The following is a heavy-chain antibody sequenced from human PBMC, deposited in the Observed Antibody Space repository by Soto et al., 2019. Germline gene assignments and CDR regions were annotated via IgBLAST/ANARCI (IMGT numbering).Heavy chain of an antibody. D-gene: IGHD3-3*01. V-gene: IGHV4-59*01. CDR1: GCSISPYY. Sequence: SETLSLTCTVSGCSISPYYWSWIRQSPGKGLEWIGYIYYSGSTNYNPSLKSRVTISVDTSKNQFSLKVNSVTAADTAVYFCARGSSRITIFGVVISDFDYWGQGTLVTVSS. J-gene: IGHJ4*02. CDR3: ARGSSRITIFGVVISDFDY. CDR2: IYYSGST.